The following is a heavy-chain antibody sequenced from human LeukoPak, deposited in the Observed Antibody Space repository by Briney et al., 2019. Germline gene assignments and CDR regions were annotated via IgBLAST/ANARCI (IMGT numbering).Heavy chain of an antibody. CDR2: IIPIFGTA. D-gene: IGHD6-13*01. V-gene: IGHV1-69*01. CDR1: GGTFSSYA. Sequence: SAEVSCKASGGTFSSYAISWVRQAPGQGLEWMGGIIPIFGTANYAQKFQGRVTITADESTSTAYMELSSLRSEDTAVYYCARPAGYSSSWPLDYWGQGTLVTVSS. CDR3: ARPAGYSSSWPLDY. J-gene: IGHJ4*02.